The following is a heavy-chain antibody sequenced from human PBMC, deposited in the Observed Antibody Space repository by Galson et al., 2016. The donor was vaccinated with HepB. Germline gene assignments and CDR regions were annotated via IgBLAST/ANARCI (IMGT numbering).Heavy chain of an antibody. J-gene: IGHJ5*02. Sequence: PALVKPTQTLTLTCTLSGFSLTSSGQGVGWIRQPPGKALEWLALIYWDDDKSYSTSLKTRLTISKDTSKNQVVLTMTNMDPVDTATYYCVRTYNNPNWLDPWGQGTLVTVSS. D-gene: IGHD1-14*01. CDR3: VRTYNNPNWLDP. V-gene: IGHV2-70*01. CDR2: IYWDDDK. CDR1: GFSLTSSGQG.